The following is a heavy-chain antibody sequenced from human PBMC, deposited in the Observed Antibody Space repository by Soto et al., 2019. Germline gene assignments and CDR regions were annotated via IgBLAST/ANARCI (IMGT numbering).Heavy chain of an antibody. CDR1: GGTFNSYA. CDR3: ARHQITTVRGVISYYYYYGMDV. J-gene: IGHJ6*02. CDR2: IIPIFGTA. Sequence: SVKVSCKASGGTFNSYAISWVRQAPGQGLEWMGGIIPIFGTANYAQKLQGRVTMTTDTSTSTAYMELRSLRSDDTAVYYCARHQITTVRGVISYYYYYGMDVWGQGTTVTVSS. V-gene: IGHV1-69*05. D-gene: IGHD3-10*01.